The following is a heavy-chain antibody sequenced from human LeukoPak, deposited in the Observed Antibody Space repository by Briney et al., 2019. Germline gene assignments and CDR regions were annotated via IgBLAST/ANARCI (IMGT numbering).Heavy chain of an antibody. CDR3: ARVDSGNYDY. Sequence: GGSLRLSCAASGLRFSSYVMSWVRQAPGKGLEYVSSIDGGDGASYYADSVKGRFTISRDNSKNTLFLQMNSLRVEDTAVYYCARVDSGNYDYWGQGTLLTVSS. J-gene: IGHJ4*02. D-gene: IGHD1-26*01. CDR2: IDGGDGAS. V-gene: IGHV3-23*01. CDR1: GLRFSSYV.